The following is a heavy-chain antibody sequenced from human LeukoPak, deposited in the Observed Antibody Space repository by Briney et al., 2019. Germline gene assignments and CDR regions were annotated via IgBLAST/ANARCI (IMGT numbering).Heavy chain of an antibody. D-gene: IGHD3-10*01. J-gene: IGHJ6*02. CDR1: GDSISDYY. CDR2: IYYSGST. CDR3: ARAKGSYYYYGMDV. Sequence: SETLSLTCSVSGDSISDYYWSWIRQPPGRGLEWIGSIYYSGSTNYNPSLKSRLTISVDTSKNQFSLKLSSVTAADTAVYYCARAKGSYYYYGMDVWGQGTTVTVSS. V-gene: IGHV4-59*12.